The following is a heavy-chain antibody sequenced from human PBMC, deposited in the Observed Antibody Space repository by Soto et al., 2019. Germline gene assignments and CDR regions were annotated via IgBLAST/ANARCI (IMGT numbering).Heavy chain of an antibody. V-gene: IGHV3-11*06. D-gene: IGHD6-19*01. CDR2: ISSSSSYT. J-gene: IGHJ4*02. CDR1: GFTFSDYY. Sequence: GGSLRLFCAASGFTFSDYYMSWIRQAPGKGLEWVSCISSSSSYTNYADSVKGRFTISRDNAKNSLYLQMNSLRAEDTAVYYCAREGSSGWTPLDYWGQGTLVTVSS. CDR3: AREGSSGWTPLDY.